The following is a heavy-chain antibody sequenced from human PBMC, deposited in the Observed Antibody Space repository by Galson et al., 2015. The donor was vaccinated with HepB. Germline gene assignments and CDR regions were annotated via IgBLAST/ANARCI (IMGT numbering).Heavy chain of an antibody. CDR2: ISWNSGLI. Sequence: SLRLSCAASGLNFDEFAMHWVRQRPGKGLAWVSGISWNSGLIDYADSVKGRFTISRDNAKTSLFLQLRRLRAEDTAFYYCAKAYDFWSAFDSWGQGTLVTVSS. CDR1: GLNFDEFA. CDR3: AKAYDFWSAFDS. J-gene: IGHJ4*02. V-gene: IGHV3-9*01. D-gene: IGHD3-3*01.